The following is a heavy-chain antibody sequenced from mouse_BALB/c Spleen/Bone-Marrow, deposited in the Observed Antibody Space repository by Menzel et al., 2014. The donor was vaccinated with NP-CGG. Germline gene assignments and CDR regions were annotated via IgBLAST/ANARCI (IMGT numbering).Heavy chain of an antibody. CDR2: INYSGST. CDR3: VRSGYYGSYPASY. J-gene: IGHJ3*01. V-gene: IGHV3-8*02. Sequence: EVQLQQSGPSLVKPSQTLPLPCSVTGDSITNGYWNWIRKFPGNKLEYMGYINYSGSTYYNPSLKSRISITRDTSKNQFFLQLNSVTTEDTATYYCVRSGYYGSYPASYWGQGTLVTVSA. D-gene: IGHD2-1*01. CDR1: GDSITNGY.